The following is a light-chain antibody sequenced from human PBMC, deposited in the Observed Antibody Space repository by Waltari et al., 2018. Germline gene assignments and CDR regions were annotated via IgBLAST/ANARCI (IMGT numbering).Light chain of an antibody. J-gene: IGKJ1*01. CDR3: QQYYSSPRT. V-gene: IGKV4-1*01. CDR1: PSIFHTSDKNNY. Sequence: DIVMTPSPDSLAVSLGARATINCSSSPSIFHTSDKNNYVAWFQQKRGQPPKLLVSWASARESGVPERFSGSGSGTDFTLTISSLQTEDVATYYCQQYYSSPRTFGQGTKV. CDR2: WAS.